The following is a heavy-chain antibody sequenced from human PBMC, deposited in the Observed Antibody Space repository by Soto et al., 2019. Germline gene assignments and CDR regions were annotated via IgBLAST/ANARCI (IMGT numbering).Heavy chain of an antibody. CDR2: INSDGSST. V-gene: IGHV3-74*01. Sequence: GGSLRLSCAASGFTFSNYWMHWVRQAPGKGLVWVSRINSDGSSTSYADSVKGRFTISRDNAKNTLYLQMNSLRAEDTAVYYCARRYYYDSSGYGLDYWGQGTLVTVSS. CDR3: ARRYYYDSSGYGLDY. CDR1: GFTFSNYW. D-gene: IGHD3-22*01. J-gene: IGHJ4*02.